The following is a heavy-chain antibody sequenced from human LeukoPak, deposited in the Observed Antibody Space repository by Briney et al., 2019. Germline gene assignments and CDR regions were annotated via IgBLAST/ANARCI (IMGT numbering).Heavy chain of an antibody. D-gene: IGHD6-19*01. CDR1: SDSITSYY. Sequence: SETLSLTCTVSSDSITSYYWNWIRQPPGKGLEWIGYISSSGTTNYNPSLKSRVTISIDTSKNQFSLRLSSVNAAGTAVYYCARSDWYLNLDYRGQGTLVTVSS. J-gene: IGHJ4*02. CDR2: ISSSGTT. CDR3: ARSDWYLNLDY. V-gene: IGHV4-59*01.